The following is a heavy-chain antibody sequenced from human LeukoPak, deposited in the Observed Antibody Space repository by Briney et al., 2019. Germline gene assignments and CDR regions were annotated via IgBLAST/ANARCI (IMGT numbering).Heavy chain of an antibody. Sequence: GGSLRLSCAASGFTFSSYSMNWVRQAPGKGLEWVANIKQDGSEKYYVDSVKGRFTISRDNAKNSLYLQMNSLRAEDTAVYYCARVFYSSGWYSFDYWGQGTLVTVSS. D-gene: IGHD6-19*01. CDR3: ARVFYSSGWYSFDY. J-gene: IGHJ4*02. CDR2: IKQDGSEK. V-gene: IGHV3-7*01. CDR1: GFTFSSYS.